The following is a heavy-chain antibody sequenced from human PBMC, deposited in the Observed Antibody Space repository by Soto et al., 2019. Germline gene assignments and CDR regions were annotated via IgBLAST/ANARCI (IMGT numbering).Heavy chain of an antibody. D-gene: IGHD5-18*01. J-gene: IGHJ2*01. V-gene: IGHV3-30-3*01. CDR1: GFTFSSYA. CDR2: ISYDGSNK. CDR3: ARDPLWGTAMVLWYFDL. Sequence: QVQLVESGGGVVQPGRSLRLSCAASGFTFSSYAMHWVRQAPGKGLEWVAVISYDGSNKYYADSVKGRFTISRDNSKNTLYLQMNSLRAEGTAVYYCARDPLWGTAMVLWYFDLWGRGTLVTDSS.